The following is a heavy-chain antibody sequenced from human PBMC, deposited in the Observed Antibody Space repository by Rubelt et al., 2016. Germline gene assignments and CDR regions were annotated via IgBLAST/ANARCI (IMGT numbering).Heavy chain of an antibody. CDR3: CSRVPPDY. D-gene: IGHD2/OR15-2a*01. V-gene: IGHV4-34*06. CDR2: INRSGST. Sequence: QVQLQQWGAGLLKPSETLSLTCAVYGGSFSGYYWSWIRQPPGKGLEWIGEINRSGSTNYNPSLKSRVTISVDTPKNQSPLMLGSVSAADTAVYYCCSRVPPDYWGQGARVTVSS. J-gene: IGHJ4*02. CDR1: GGSFSGYY.